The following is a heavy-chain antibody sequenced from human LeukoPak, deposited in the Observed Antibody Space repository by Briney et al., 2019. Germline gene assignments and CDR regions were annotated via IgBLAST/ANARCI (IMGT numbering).Heavy chain of an antibody. V-gene: IGHV4-61*01. CDR1: GASFSSASY. J-gene: IGHJ5*02. CDR2: IYNGVNT. CDR3: ARSRAFNSGAFDP. D-gene: IGHD1-26*01. Sequence: SETLSLTCTVSGASFSSASYWSWIRQPPGKGVEWIAHIYNGVNTNYNPSLKSRVTISVDTSKNQFSLRLNSVTAADTAVYYCARSRAFNSGAFDPWGQGSLVTVSS.